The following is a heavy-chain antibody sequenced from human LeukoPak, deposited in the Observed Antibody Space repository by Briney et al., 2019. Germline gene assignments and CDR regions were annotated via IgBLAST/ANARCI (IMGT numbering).Heavy chain of an antibody. CDR3: ARSYSSGWYWVDAFDI. J-gene: IGHJ3*02. D-gene: IGHD6-19*01. V-gene: IGHV1-2*02. CDR2: INPNSGGT. Sequence: ASVKVSCKASGYTFTGYYMHWVRQAPGQGLEWMGWINPNSGGTNYAQKFQGRVTMTRDTSISTTYMELSRLRSDDTAVYYCARSYSSGWYWVDAFDIWGQGTMVTVSS. CDR1: GYTFTGYY.